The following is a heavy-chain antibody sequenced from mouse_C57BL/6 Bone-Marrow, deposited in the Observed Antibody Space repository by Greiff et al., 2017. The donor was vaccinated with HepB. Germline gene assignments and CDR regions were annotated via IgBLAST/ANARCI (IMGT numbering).Heavy chain of an antibody. D-gene: IGHD2-5*01. CDR1: GFTFSSYA. CDR3: ARDDSNYFYWYFDV. CDR2: ISDGGSYT. Sequence: EVQLQESGGGLVKPGGSLKLSCAASGFTFSSYAMSWVRQTPEKRLEWVATISDGGSYTYYPDNVKGRFTISRDNAKNNLYLQMSHLKSEDTAMYYCARDDSNYFYWYFDVWGTGTTVTVSS. V-gene: IGHV5-4*01. J-gene: IGHJ1*03.